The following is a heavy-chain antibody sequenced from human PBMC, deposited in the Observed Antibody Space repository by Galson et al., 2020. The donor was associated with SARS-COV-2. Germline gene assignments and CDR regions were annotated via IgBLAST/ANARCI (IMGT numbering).Heavy chain of an antibody. V-gene: IGHV3-11*06. J-gene: IGHJ4*02. Sequence: GESLKISCASSGFTFSDYYMTWIRQAPGTGLEWVSYISSSSTYTNYADSVKGRFTISRDNAKRSLFLQMNSLRADDTAVYYCARDKDGYNSFDSWGQGTLGTVSS. CDR3: ARDKDGYNSFDS. CDR1: GFTFSDYY. CDR2: ISSSSTYT. D-gene: IGHD5-12*01.